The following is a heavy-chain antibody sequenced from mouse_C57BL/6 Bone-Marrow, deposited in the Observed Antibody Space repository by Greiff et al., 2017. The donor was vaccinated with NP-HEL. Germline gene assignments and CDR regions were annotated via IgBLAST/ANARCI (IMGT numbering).Heavy chain of an antibody. D-gene: IGHD1-1*01. Sequence: VQLQQPGAELVKPGASVKLSCKASGYTFTSYWMHWVKQRPGPGLEWIGMIHPNSGSTNYNEKFKSKATLTVDQYSSTAYMQLSSLTSEDSAVYYCARVGDYYDGIYAMDDWGKGTSVTVSS. CDR3: ARVGDYYDGIYAMDD. CDR2: IHPNSGST. V-gene: IGHV1-64*01. J-gene: IGHJ4*01. CDR1: GYTFTSYW.